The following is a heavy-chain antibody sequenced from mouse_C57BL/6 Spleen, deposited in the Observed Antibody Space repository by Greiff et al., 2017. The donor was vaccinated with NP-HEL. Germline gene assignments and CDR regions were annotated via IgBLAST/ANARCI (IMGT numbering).Heavy chain of an antibody. V-gene: IGHV1-26*01. CDR3: ARIAYDSNYDYFDY. Sequence: EVQLQQSGPELVKPGASVKISCKASGYTFTDYYMNWVKQSHGKSLEWIGDINPNNGGTSYNQKFKGKATLTVDKSSSTAYMELRSLTSEDSAVYYWARIAYDSNYDYFDYWGQGTTLTVSS. J-gene: IGHJ2*01. D-gene: IGHD2-5*01. CDR1: GYTFTDYY. CDR2: INPNNGGT.